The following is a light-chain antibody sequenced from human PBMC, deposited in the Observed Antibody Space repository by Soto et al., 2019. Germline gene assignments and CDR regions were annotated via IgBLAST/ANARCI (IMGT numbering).Light chain of an antibody. CDR3: QSYDSSLSAPYV. J-gene: IGLJ1*01. CDR1: SSNIGAGYD. V-gene: IGLV1-40*01. CDR2: GNS. Sequence: ALTQPPSVSGAPGQRVTISCTGSSSNIGAGYDVHWYQQLPGTAPKLLIYGNSNRPSGVPDRFSGSKSGTSASLAITGLQAEDEADYYCQSYDSSLSAPYVFGTGTKVTVL.